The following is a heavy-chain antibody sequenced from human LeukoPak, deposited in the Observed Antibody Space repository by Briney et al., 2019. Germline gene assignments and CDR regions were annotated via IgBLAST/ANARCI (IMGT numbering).Heavy chain of an antibody. CDR1: GFTFSNYG. Sequence: GGSLRLSCAASGFTFSNYGMHWVRQAPGKGLEWVAFIRYDGSNKYYADSVKGRFTFSRDNSKNTLYLQMYSLGAEDTAVYYCVKGYDYYMDVWGKGTTVTVSS. CDR2: IRYDGSNK. V-gene: IGHV3-30*02. CDR3: VKGYDYYMDV. J-gene: IGHJ6*03.